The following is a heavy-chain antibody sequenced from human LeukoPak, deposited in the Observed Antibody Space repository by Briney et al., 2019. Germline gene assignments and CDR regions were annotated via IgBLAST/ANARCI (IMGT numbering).Heavy chain of an antibody. CDR3: ARDFCSGETCYLDY. D-gene: IGHD2-15*01. J-gene: IGHJ4*02. CDR2: ISAYNGYT. Sequence: GASVKVSCKASGYTFSSYGISWVRQAPGQGLEWMGWISAYNGYTNYAQKLQGRVTMTTDTSTSTAYMELRSLRSDDTAVYYCARDFCSGETCYLDYWGQGTLATVSS. CDR1: GYTFSSYG. V-gene: IGHV1-18*01.